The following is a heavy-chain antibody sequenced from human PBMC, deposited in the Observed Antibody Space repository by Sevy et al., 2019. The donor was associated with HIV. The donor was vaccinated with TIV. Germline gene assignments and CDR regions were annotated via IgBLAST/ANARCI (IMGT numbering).Heavy chain of an antibody. V-gene: IGHV3-11*01. D-gene: IGHD5-18*01. CDR3: VGRRYSYTYSWSYHFDY. Sequence: GESLKISCAASGLTFSDYYMSWIRQAPGKGLEWLSYISSSGTTLYSADSVKGRFAISRDNAKNSLYLQMNSLRAEDTAVYFCVGRRYSYTYSWSYHFDYWGQGALVTVSS. CDR2: ISSSGTTL. J-gene: IGHJ4*02. CDR1: GLTFSDYY.